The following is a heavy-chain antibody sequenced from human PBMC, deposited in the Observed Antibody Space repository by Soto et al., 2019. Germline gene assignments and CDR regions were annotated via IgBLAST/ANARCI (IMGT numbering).Heavy chain of an antibody. J-gene: IGHJ4*02. D-gene: IGHD3-10*01. CDR1: GDTFSFYS. CDR3: ATSYGAGYRAFDY. V-gene: IGHV1-69*04. Sequence: QVQLVQSGAEVKRPGSSVKVSCKASGDTFSFYSINWVRQAPGLGLEWMGRVNPILSMSNYAQRFQGRVTMTADKPTSTAYIELSGLRSEDTAMYYCATSYGAGYRAFDYWGQGALVNVSS. CDR2: VNPILSMS.